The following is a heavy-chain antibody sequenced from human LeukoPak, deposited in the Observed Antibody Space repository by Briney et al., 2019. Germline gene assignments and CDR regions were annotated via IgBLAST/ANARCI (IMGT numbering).Heavy chain of an antibody. CDR3: ANSPSTPYSSCYMDV. Sequence: GGSLRLSCAASGFTFNSGAMGWVRQAPGKGLEWVSSSSATGGNTYYADSVRGRFTISSDNSNKKVYLQMNSLRAEDTAVYYCANSPSTPYSSCYMDVWGKGATGTVSS. D-gene: IGHD2/OR15-2a*01. CDR2: SSATGGNT. V-gene: IGHV3-23*01. CDR1: GFTFNSGA. J-gene: IGHJ6*03.